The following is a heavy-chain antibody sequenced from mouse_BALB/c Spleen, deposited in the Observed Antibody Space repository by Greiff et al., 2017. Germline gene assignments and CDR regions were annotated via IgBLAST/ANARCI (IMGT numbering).Heavy chain of an antibody. J-gene: IGHJ4*01. CDR3: ARTIYDGYYRDAMDY. CDR2: INPSNGRT. D-gene: IGHD2-3*01. V-gene: IGHV1S81*02. CDR1: GYTFTSYW. Sequence: QVQLQQPGAELVKPGASVKLSCKASGYTFTSYWMHWVKQRPGQVLEWIGEINPSNGRTNYNEKFKSKATLTVDKSSSTAYMQLSSLTSEDSAVYYCARTIYDGYYRDAMDYWGQGTSVTVSS.